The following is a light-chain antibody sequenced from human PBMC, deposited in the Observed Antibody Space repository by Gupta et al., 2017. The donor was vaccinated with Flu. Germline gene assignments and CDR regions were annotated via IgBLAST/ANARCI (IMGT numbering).Light chain of an antibody. J-gene: IGKJ3*01. CDR3: RQDLQNP. CDR2: LGS. V-gene: IGKV2-28*01. CDR1: QSLLHSNGYNY. Sequence: DNVMTQSPLSLPVTPGEPASISCRSSQSLLHSNGYNYLDWYLQKPGQSPQLLIYLGSNRASGVHDRFSGSGSGTDFTLKSSRVEAEDVGVYDCRQDLQNPFGHGTKVDIK.